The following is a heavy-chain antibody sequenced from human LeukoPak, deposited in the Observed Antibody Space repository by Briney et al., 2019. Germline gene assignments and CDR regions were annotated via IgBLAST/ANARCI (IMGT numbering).Heavy chain of an antibody. D-gene: IGHD6-13*01. CDR1: GFXFSNYE. V-gene: IGHV3-48*03. Sequence: GGSLRLSCAASGFXFSNYEINWVRQTPGKGLKWVSYISDHGKSRNYVDSVKGRFTISRDNAKNSLYLQMSSLRVEDTAVYFCARARIAAPLLDYWGQGTLVTVSS. CDR2: ISDHGKSR. CDR3: ARARIAAPLLDY. J-gene: IGHJ4*02.